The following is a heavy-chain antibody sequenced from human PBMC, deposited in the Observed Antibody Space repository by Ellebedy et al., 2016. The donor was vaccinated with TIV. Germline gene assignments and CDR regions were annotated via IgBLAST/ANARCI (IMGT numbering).Heavy chain of an antibody. J-gene: IGHJ5*02. CDR2: IYYTGST. CDR1: GASMSSSSYY. D-gene: IGHD3-10*01. Sequence: SETLSLTCTVSGASMSSSSYYWGWIRQPPGKGLEWIGSIYYTGSTDYNPSLKSRVAISADTSKNQFSLRLTSVTAAGTAVYYCATWFGELLYVRWFDPWGQGTLVTVSS. CDR3: ATWFGELLYVRWFDP. V-gene: IGHV4-39*01.